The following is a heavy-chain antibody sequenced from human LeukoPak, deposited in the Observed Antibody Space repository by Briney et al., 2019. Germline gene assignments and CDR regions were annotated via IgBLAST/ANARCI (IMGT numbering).Heavy chain of an antibody. CDR3: ARGDAEGNYYYMDV. CDR1: GYTFTSYD. D-gene: IGHD2-8*01. V-gene: IGHV1-8*03. Sequence: ASVKVSCKASGYTFTSYDINWVRQATGQGLEWMGWMNPNSGNTGYAQKFQGRVIITRNTSISTAYMELSSLRSEDTAVYYCARGDAEGNYYYMDVWGKGTTVTVSS. J-gene: IGHJ6*03. CDR2: MNPNSGNT.